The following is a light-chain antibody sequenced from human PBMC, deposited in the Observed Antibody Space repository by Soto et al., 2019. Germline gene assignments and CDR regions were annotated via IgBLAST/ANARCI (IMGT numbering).Light chain of an antibody. Sequence: QSALTQPASVSGSPGQSITISCTGTSSDVGGYNYVSWYQQYPGKAPKLMIYDVSSRPSGVSYRFSGSKSGNTASLTISGLQAEDEADYYCSSYTSSTTLGVFGEGTKVTVL. J-gene: IGLJ2*01. CDR3: SSYTSSTTLGV. V-gene: IGLV2-14*01. CDR1: SSDVGGYNY. CDR2: DVS.